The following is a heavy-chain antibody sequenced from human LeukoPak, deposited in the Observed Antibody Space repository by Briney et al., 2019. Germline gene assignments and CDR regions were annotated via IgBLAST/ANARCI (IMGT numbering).Heavy chain of an antibody. Sequence: SETLSLTCTVSGGSISSSSYYWGWIRQPPGKGLEWIGSIYYSGSTYYNPSLKSRVTISVDTSKNQFSLKLSSVTAADTAVYYCARHFLGYMYAFDIRGQGTMVTVSS. CDR1: GGSISSSSYY. D-gene: IGHD1-1*01. J-gene: IGHJ3*02. CDR2: IYYSGST. V-gene: IGHV4-39*01. CDR3: ARHFLGYMYAFDI.